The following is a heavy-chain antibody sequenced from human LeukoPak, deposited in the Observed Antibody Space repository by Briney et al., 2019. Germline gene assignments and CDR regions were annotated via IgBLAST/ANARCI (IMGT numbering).Heavy chain of an antibody. CDR2: IKQDGSEK. CDR3: AKGSGYGDYGYFDY. J-gene: IGHJ4*02. D-gene: IGHD4-17*01. CDR1: GFTFNVYL. V-gene: IGHV3-7*01. Sequence: PGGSLRLSCAASGFTFNVYLMSWVRQAPGKGLEWVANIKQDGSEKNYIDSVKGRFTISRDNSKNTLYLQMNSLRAEDTAVYYCAKGSGYGDYGYFDYWGQGTLVTVSS.